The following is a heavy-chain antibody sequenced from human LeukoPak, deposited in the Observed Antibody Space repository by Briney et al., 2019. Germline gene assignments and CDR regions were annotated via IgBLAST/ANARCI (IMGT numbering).Heavy chain of an antibody. CDR3: TTVPDPAYDAFDI. CDR2: IKSKTDGGTT. V-gene: IGHV3-15*01. Sequence: GGSLRLSCAASGFTFSNAWMSWVRQAPGKGLEWVGRIKSKTDGGTTDYAAPVKGRFTISRDDSKNTLYLQMNSLKTEDTAVYYCTTVPDPAYDAFDIWGQGTMVTVSS. J-gene: IGHJ3*02. CDR1: GFTFSNAW.